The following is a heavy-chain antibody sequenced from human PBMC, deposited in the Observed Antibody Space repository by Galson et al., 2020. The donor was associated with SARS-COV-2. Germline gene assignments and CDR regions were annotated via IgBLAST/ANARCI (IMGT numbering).Heavy chain of an antibody. D-gene: IGHD6-19*01. Sequence: ASVKVSCKASGYTFTGYYMHWVRQAPGQGLEWMGWINPNSGGTKYAQKFQGRVTMTRDTSISTAYMELSRLRSDDTAVYYCARVRVAGTGNYYYGMDVWGQGTTVTVSS. V-gene: IGHV1-2*02. CDR3: ARVRVAGTGNYYYGMDV. J-gene: IGHJ6*02. CDR2: INPNSGGT. CDR1: GYTFTGYY.